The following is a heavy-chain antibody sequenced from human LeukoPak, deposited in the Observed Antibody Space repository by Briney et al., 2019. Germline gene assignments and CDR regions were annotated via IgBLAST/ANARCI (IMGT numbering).Heavy chain of an antibody. Sequence: GGSLRLSCAASGFTFSSYSMNWVRQAPGKGLEWVSGINWNGGSTGYADSVKGRFTISRDNAKNSLYLQMNSLRAEDTAVYYCARRRDSGSLQHFDYWGQGTLVTVSS. CDR3: ARRRDSGSLQHFDY. CDR2: INWNGGST. V-gene: IGHV3-20*04. D-gene: IGHD1-26*01. J-gene: IGHJ4*02. CDR1: GFTFSSYS.